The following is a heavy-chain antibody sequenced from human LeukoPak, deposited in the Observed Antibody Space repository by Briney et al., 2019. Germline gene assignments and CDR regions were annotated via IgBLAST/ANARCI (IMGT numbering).Heavy chain of an antibody. CDR3: VRQTTRTDRSYLDY. J-gene: IGHJ4*02. Sequence: PGGSLRLSCAASGFTFSSYDMHWVRQATGKGLEWVSAIGAAGDTYYPGSVKGRFTISRENAKNSLYLQVNSQRAGDTAVYYCVRQTTRTDRSYLDYWGQGTLVTVSS. CDR1: GFTFSSYD. V-gene: IGHV3-13*01. D-gene: IGHD1/OR15-1a*01. CDR2: IGAAGDT.